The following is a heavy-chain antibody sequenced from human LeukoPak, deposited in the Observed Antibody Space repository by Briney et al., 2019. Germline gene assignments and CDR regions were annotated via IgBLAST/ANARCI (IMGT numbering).Heavy chain of an antibody. J-gene: IGHJ4*02. CDR2: IRTDGLET. Sequence: GGSLRLSCAASGFTFNNYWMHWVRQVPGKGLVWVSRIRTDGLETSYADSVKGRFTVSRDNAKNTLYLQMNSLRAEDTAVYYCVRDDDRPDNGLDYWGQGTLVTVSS. CDR1: GFTFNNYW. V-gene: IGHV3-74*01. D-gene: IGHD3-22*01. CDR3: VRDDDRPDNGLDY.